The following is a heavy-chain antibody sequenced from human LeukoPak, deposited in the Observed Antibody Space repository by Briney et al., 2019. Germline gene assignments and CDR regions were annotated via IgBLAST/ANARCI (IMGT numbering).Heavy chain of an antibody. V-gene: IGHV1-69*05. CDR3: AVGVVPAAFDAFDI. CDR1: GGTFSSYA. Sequence: SVKVSCKASGGTFSSYAISWVRQAPGQGLEWMRRIIPIFGTANYAQKFQGRVTITTDESTSTAYMELSSLRSEDTAVYYCAVGVVPAAFDAFDIWGQGTMVTVSS. J-gene: IGHJ3*02. D-gene: IGHD2-2*01. CDR2: IIPIFGTA.